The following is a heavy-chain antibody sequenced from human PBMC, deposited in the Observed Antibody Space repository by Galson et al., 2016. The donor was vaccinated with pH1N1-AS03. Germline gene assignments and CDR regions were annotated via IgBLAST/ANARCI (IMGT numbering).Heavy chain of an antibody. Sequence: SLRLSCAASGFIFDDHWMHWVRQPPGEGLVWVSRIGSDGRNTDYADSVKGRFTISRDNAKNTLYLEMNSLRVEDTSVYYCARDGKRGDGCDIWGQGTMVTVSP. D-gene: IGHD1-1*01. J-gene: IGHJ3*02. CDR3: ARDGKRGDGCDI. V-gene: IGHV3-74*01. CDR2: IGSDGRNT. CDR1: GFIFDDHW.